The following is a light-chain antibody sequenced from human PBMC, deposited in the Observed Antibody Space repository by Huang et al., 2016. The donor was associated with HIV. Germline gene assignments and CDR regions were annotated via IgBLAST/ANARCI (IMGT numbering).Light chain of an antibody. V-gene: IGKV3-11*01. CDR3: QQRTSWPLT. CDR2: DAS. J-gene: IGKJ4*01. CDR1: QNVNNY. Sequence: EIVLTQSPGTLSLSPGETATLPCRASQNVNNYLACYHQRPGQAPRLLIYDASHRATGIPARFSGSTSGTDFTLTIRGLKPEDSGIYYCQQRTSWPLTFGGGTTVEIK.